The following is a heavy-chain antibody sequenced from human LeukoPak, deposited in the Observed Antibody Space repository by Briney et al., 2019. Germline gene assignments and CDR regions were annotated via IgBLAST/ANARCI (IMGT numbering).Heavy chain of an antibody. D-gene: IGHD5-18*01. CDR2: IDPNRGDT. Sequence: ASVKVSCKASGYTFTSYYIHWVRQAPGQGLEWMAWIDPNRGDTWSAPLFQGRVTMTRDTSITTASMELTWLSSDDTAVYYCATGVATAFTYWSQGTLLTVSS. J-gene: IGHJ4*02. V-gene: IGHV1-2*02. CDR1: GYTFTSYY. CDR3: ATGVATAFTY.